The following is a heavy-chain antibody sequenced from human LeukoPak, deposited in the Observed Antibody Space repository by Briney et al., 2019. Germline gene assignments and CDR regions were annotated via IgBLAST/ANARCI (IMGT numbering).Heavy chain of an antibody. CDR1: GFTFSSYW. D-gene: IGHD1-26*01. CDR3: ARGDGGSYQGRFDY. CDR2: IKSDDSST. V-gene: IGHV3-74*01. Sequence: GGSLRLSCAASGFTFSSYWMHWVRQAPGKGLVWVSRIKSDDSSTSYADSVKGRFTISRDNAKNTLYPQMNSLRAEDTAVYYCARGDGGSYQGRFDYWGQGTLVTVSS. J-gene: IGHJ4*02.